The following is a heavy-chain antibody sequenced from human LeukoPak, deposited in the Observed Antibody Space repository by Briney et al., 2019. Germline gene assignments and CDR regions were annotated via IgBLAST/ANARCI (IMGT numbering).Heavy chain of an antibody. J-gene: IGHJ4*02. D-gene: IGHD6-13*01. CDR2: ISGSGGST. CDR1: GFTFSSYA. Sequence: GSLRLSCAASGFTFSSYAMSWVRQAPGKGLGWVPAISGSGGSTYYADSVKGRFTISRDNSKNTLYLQMNSLRAEDTAVYYCATGLGSWPFDYWGQGTLVTVSS. V-gene: IGHV3-23*01. CDR3: ATGLGSWPFDY.